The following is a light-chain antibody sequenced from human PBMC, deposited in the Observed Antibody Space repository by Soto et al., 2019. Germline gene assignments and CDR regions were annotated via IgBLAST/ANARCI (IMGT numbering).Light chain of an antibody. CDR1: QSVTSNY. Sequence: EIVLTQSPGTLSLSPGERATLSCRASQSVTSNYLAWYQQKPGQAPRLLIYGASSRPTGITDRFSGIGSGTDFTLAISGLEPEDFGFYYCQQYGVSITFGRRTRLEIK. CDR2: GAS. V-gene: IGKV3-20*01. CDR3: QQYGVSIT. J-gene: IGKJ5*01.